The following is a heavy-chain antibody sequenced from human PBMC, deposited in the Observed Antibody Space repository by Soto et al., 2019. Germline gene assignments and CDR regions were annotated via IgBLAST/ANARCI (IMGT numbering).Heavy chain of an antibody. CDR3: ATPLLHSVHLDY. CDR1: GFTFSSYW. J-gene: IGHJ4*02. Sequence: PGGSLRLSCAASGFTFSSYWMHWVRQAPGKGLVWVSRINSDGSSTSYADSVKGRFTISRDNAKNTLYLQMNSLRAEDTAVYYCATPLLHSVHLDYWGQGTLVTVSS. D-gene: IGHD1-26*01. V-gene: IGHV3-74*01. CDR2: INSDGSST.